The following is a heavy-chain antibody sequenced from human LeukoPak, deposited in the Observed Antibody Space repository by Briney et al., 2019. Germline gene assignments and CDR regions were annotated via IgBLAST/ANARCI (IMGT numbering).Heavy chain of an antibody. J-gene: IGHJ4*02. D-gene: IGHD5-18*01. CDR2: IIPIFGTA. CDR1: GGTFSSYA. V-gene: IGHV1-69*06. CDR3: ARSPYSYANPIDY. Sequence: SVKVSCKATGGTFSSYAISWVRQAPGQGLEWMGGIIPIFGTANYAQKFQGRVTITADKSTSTAYMELSSLRSEDTAVYYCARSPYSYANPIDYWGQGTLVTVSS.